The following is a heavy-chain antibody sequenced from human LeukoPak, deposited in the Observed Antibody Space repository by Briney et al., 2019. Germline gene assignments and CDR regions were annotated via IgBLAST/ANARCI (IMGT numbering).Heavy chain of an antibody. Sequence: SETLSLTCTVSGGSNNSYYWSWIRQPPGKGLEWIGYTHPSGNTNYRPSLKSRVTISIDMSRNQFSLKLSSVTAADTAVYYCARKAPKKGWFDPWGQGTLVTVSS. CDR3: ARKAPKKGWFDP. CDR1: GGSNNSYY. J-gene: IGHJ5*02. V-gene: IGHV4-4*09. CDR2: THPSGNT.